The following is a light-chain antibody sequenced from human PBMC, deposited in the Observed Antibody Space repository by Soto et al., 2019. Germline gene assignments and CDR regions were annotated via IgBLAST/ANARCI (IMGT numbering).Light chain of an antibody. V-gene: IGKV4-1*01. CDR3: QQDHATPLT. J-gene: IGKJ4*01. CDR1: QRVLNYSNRKNF. Sequence: DIVLTQSPDSLSESLGEMATINCRSIQRVLNYSNRKNFLAWYQQKPGHPARLLISLASTGGSGVPDRFSGSGYETDFTLTISSLQYEDVAVYYCQQDHATPLTFGGGTKVEI. CDR2: LAS.